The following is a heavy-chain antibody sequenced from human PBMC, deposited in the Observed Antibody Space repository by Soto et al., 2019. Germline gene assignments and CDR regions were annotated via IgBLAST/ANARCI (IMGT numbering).Heavy chain of an antibody. J-gene: IGHJ4*02. Sequence: GGSLRLSCAASGLPFMSYAMSWFRQAPGKGLEWVSVISDSGGSTYYADSVKGRFTISRDNSKNTVYLQMNSLRGEDTAVYYCAKFPNRGYSYGYLDYWGQGTLVTVS. D-gene: IGHD5-18*01. CDR3: AKFPNRGYSYGYLDY. CDR1: GLPFMSYA. V-gene: IGHV3-23*01. CDR2: ISDSGGST.